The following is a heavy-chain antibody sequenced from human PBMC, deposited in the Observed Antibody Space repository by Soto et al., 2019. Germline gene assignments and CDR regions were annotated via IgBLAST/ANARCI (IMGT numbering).Heavy chain of an antibody. D-gene: IGHD5-12*01. CDR1: GYSFTSYW. CDR3: ARSVATIADYYYYGMDV. V-gene: IGHV5-51*01. J-gene: IGHJ6*02. Sequence: GESLKISCRGSGYSFTSYWIGWVRQMPGKGLEWMGIIYPGDSDTRYSPSFQGQVTISADKSISTAYLQWSSLKAPDTAMYYCARSVATIADYYYYGMDVWGQGTTVTVSS. CDR2: IYPGDSDT.